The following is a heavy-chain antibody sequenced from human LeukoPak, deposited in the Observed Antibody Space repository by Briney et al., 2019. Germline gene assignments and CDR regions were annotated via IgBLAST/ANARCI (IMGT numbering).Heavy chain of an antibody. CDR3: ARGYDSSGSPWGIDAFDI. V-gene: IGHV4-39*07. J-gene: IGHJ3*02. CDR1: GGSISSSSYY. D-gene: IGHD3-22*01. Sequence: PSETLSLTCTVSGGSISSSSYYWGWIRQPPGKGLEWIGSIYYSGSTNYNPSLKSRVTISVDTSKNQFSLKLSSVTAADTAVYYCARGYDSSGSPWGIDAFDIWGQGTMVTVSS. CDR2: IYYSGST.